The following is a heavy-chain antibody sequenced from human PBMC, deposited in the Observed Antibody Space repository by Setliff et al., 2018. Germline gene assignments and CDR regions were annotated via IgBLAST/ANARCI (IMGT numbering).Heavy chain of an antibody. CDR2: ISWNSYHI. V-gene: IGHV3-9*01. Sequence: TGGSLRLSCAASGFIFDEYAMHWVRQAPGKGLEWVSGISWNSYHIDYAGSVRGRFTISRDNAKNSLYLQMNSLTTEDTAFYYCARDESGDFDNWGQGTLVTVSS. J-gene: IGHJ4*02. D-gene: IGHD1-26*01. CDR3: ARDESGDFDN. CDR1: GFIFDEYA.